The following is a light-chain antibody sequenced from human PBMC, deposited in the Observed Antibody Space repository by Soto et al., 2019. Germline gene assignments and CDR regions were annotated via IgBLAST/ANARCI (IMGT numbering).Light chain of an antibody. Sequence: EIVLTQSPATLSLSPGERAILSCRASQSGPIDLAWYQQKPGQAPRLLIFDASKRATGIPGRFSGDGSRTDFTLTINSPEPGDFANYYCQQRSKWTWTFGQGTKVEIK. CDR1: QSGPID. CDR3: QQRSKWTWT. V-gene: IGKV3-11*01. CDR2: DAS. J-gene: IGKJ1*01.